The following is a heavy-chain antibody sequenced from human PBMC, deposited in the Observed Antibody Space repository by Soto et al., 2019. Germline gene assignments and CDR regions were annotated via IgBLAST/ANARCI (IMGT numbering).Heavy chain of an antibody. J-gene: IGHJ6*02. CDR3: ARHLVSDWYYYDSSGYPYYYYGMDV. CDR1: GYSFTSYW. D-gene: IGHD3-22*01. Sequence: GESLKISCKGSGYSFTSYWIGWVRQMPGKGPEWMGIIYPGDSDTRYSPSFQGQVTISADKSISTAYLQWSSLKASDTAMYYCARHLVSDWYYYDSSGYPYYYYGMDVWGQGTTVTVSS. CDR2: IYPGDSDT. V-gene: IGHV5-51*01.